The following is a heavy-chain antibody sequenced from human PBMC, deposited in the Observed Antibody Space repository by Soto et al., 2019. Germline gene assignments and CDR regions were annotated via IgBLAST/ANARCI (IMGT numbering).Heavy chain of an antibody. J-gene: IGHJ4*02. Sequence: PSETLSLTCAVYGGSFSGYYWSWIRQPPGKGLEWIGEINHSGSTNYNPSLKSRVTISVDTSKNQFSLKLSSVTAADTAVYYCARDRRVGAYFDYWGQGTLVTVSS. CDR2: INHSGST. V-gene: IGHV4-34*01. D-gene: IGHD1-26*01. CDR1: GGSFSGYY. CDR3: ARDRRVGAYFDY.